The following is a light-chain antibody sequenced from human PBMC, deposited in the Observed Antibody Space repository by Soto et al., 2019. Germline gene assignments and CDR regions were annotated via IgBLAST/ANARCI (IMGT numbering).Light chain of an antibody. CDR1: QPVSSNF. V-gene: IGKV3-20*01. CDR2: GVS. CDR3: HQYANSPIT. Sequence: ELVLTQSPGTLSLSPGESAALSCRASQPVSSNFLAWYQQKPGQAPRLLIYGVSSRASGIPDRFFGSGSATDFTLTINSLEPEDFAVYYCHQYANSPITFGQGTRLEMK. J-gene: IGKJ5*01.